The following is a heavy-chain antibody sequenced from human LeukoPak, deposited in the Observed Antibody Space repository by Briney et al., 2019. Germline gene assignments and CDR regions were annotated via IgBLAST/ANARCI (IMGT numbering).Heavy chain of an antibody. CDR3: ASDSGSYWSFDY. CDR2: INSDGSST. J-gene: IGHJ4*02. Sequence: PGGSPRLSCAASGFTFSSYWMHWVRQAPGKGLVWVSRINSDGSSTSYADSVKGRFTISRDNAKNTLYLQMNSLRAEDTAVYYCASDSGSYWSFDYWGQGTLVTVSS. V-gene: IGHV3-74*01. CDR1: GFTFSSYW. D-gene: IGHD1-26*01.